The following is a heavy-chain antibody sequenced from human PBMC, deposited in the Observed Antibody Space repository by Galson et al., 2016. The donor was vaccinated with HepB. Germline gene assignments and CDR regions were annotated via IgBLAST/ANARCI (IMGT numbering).Heavy chain of an antibody. J-gene: IGHJ4*02. Sequence: SVKVSCKASGYTFTSYDINWVRQATGQGLEWIGWMNPNSGNTDYAQKFQGRVTMTRNTSISTAYMELSSLRFEDTAVYYCARGGVEGAAAGTDWGYWGQGTLVTVSS. V-gene: IGHV1-8*01. CDR2: MNPNSGNT. D-gene: IGHD6-13*01. CDR1: GYTFTSYD. CDR3: ARGGVEGAAAGTDWGY.